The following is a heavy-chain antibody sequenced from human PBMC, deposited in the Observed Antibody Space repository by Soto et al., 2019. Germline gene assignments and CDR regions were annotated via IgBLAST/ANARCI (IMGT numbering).Heavy chain of an antibody. CDR1: GGTFSSYA. CDR2: IIPIFGTA. CDR3: ARGAPGTPWGQSFDY. D-gene: IGHD1-7*01. J-gene: IGHJ4*02. Sequence: SVKVSCKASGGTFSSYAISWVRQAPGQGLEWMGGIIPIFGTANYAQKFQGRVTITADESTSTAYMELSSLRSEDTAVYYCARGAPGTPWGQSFDYWGQGTLVTVSS. V-gene: IGHV1-69*13.